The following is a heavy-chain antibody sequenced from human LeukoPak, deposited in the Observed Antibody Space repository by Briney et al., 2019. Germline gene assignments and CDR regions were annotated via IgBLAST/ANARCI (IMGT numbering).Heavy chain of an antibody. CDR3: AKAWGSYSSQAAFDI. J-gene: IGHJ3*02. CDR2: IWYDGSNK. D-gene: IGHD1-26*01. Sequence: GGSLRLSCAASGFIFSSYGMHWVRQAPGKGLEWVAVIWYDGSNKYYADSVKGRFTISRDNSKNTLYLQMNSLRAEDTAVYYCAKAWGSYSSQAAFDIWGQGTMVTVSS. V-gene: IGHV3-33*06. CDR1: GFIFSSYG.